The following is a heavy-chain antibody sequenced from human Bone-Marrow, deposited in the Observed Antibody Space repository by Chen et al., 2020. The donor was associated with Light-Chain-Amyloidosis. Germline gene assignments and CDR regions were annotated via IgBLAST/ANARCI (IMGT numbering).Heavy chain of an antibody. D-gene: IGHD5-12*01. Sequence: KGSGYTFPNYWIGWVRQMPGKGLEWMGVIYPDDSDARYSPSFEGQFTISADKSITTAYLQWRSLKASDTAMYYCARRRDGYNFDYWGQGTLVTVSS. CDR1: GYTFPNYW. CDR2: IYPDDSDA. V-gene: IGHV5-51*01. CDR3: ARRRDGYNFDY. J-gene: IGHJ4*02.